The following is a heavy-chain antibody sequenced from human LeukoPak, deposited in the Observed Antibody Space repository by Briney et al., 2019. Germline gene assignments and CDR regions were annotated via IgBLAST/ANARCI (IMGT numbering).Heavy chain of an antibody. CDR3: AREITGTTPAFDI. V-gene: IGHV1-2*04. CDR2: IDPNSGGT. D-gene: IGHD1-20*01. Sequence: VASVKVSCKASGYTFTSYDINWVRQAPGQGLEWMGWIDPNSGGTNYAQKFQGWVTMTRDTSISTAYMELSRLRSDDTAVYYCAREITGTTPAFDIWGQGTMVTVSS. J-gene: IGHJ3*02. CDR1: GYTFTSYD.